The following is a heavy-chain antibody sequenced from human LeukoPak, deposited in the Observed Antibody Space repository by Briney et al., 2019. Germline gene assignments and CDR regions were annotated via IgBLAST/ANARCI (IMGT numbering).Heavy chain of an antibody. V-gene: IGHV3-21*04. J-gene: IGHJ4*02. CDR3: ASSGDLWMFDY. Sequence: GGSLRLSCAASEFIFSSYSMNWVRQAPGKGLEWVSSISSSSSYKYYADSVKGRFTISRDNSKNTLYLQMNSLRAEDTAVYYCASSGDLWMFDYWGQGTLVTVSS. CDR1: EFIFSSYS. D-gene: IGHD2/OR15-2a*01. CDR2: ISSSSSYK.